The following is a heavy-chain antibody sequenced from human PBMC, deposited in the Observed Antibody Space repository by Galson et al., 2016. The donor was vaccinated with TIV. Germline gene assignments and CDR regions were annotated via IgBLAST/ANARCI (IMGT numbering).Heavy chain of an antibody. CDR1: GDSVSSTSAA. J-gene: IGHJ4*02. Sequence: CAISGDSVSSTSAAWNWIRQSPSRGLEWLGRTYYRSTWYNDYAASLKRRITINPETSKNQFSLQLTSVTPEDAAVYYCARGAPSVFGVIMTLDYWGQGTLVTVSS. CDR3: ARGAPSVFGVIMTLDY. D-gene: IGHD3-3*01. CDR2: TYYRSTWYN. V-gene: IGHV6-1*01.